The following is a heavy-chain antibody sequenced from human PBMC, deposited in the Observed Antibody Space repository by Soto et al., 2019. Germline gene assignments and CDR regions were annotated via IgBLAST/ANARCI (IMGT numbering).Heavy chain of an antibody. CDR1: GFSFSNYA. Sequence: QVQLVESGGGVVQPGRSLRLSCAASGFSFSNYAMHWVRQAPGKGLEWVAVISYDGSNKYYADSVKGRFTNSRDNSKNTLYLQMNNLRTEDTAVYYCATVRGYRQDFDAFDIWGQGTMVTVSS. J-gene: IGHJ3*02. CDR3: ATVRGYRQDFDAFDI. CDR2: ISYDGSNK. V-gene: IGHV3-30-3*01. D-gene: IGHD3-16*02.